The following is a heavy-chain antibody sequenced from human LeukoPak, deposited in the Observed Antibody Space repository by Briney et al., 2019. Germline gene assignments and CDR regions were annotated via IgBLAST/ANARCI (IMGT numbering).Heavy chain of an antibody. CDR3: ATGHSEVYYYYGMDV. CDR1: GYSFTSYW. Sequence: PGESLKISCKGSGYSFTSYWIGWVRQMPGKGLEWMGIIYPGDSDTRYSPSFQGQVTISADKSISTAYLQWSSLKASDTAMYYCATGHSEVYYYYGMDVWGQGTTVTVSS. CDR2: IYPGDSDT. J-gene: IGHJ6*02. V-gene: IGHV5-51*01.